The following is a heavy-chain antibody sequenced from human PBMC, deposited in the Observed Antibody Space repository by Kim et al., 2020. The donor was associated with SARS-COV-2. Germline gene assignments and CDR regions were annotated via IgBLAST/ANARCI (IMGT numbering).Heavy chain of an antibody. CDR1: GGSTSSSPYY. J-gene: IGHJ6*02. V-gene: IGHV4-39*01. Sequence: SETLSLTCTVSGGSTSSSPYYWGWIRQPPGKGLEWIGSIYYSGSTYYNASLKSRVTISVDTSKNQFSLKLSSVTAADTAVYYCARHGDDSSKGGMDVWGQESTVTV. CDR3: ARHGDDSSKGGMDV. CDR2: IYYSGST. D-gene: IGHD3-22*01.